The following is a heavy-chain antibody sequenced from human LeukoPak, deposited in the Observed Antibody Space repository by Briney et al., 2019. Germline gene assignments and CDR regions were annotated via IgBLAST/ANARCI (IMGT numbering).Heavy chain of an antibody. Sequence: PGGSLRLSCAASGFTFDDYGMSWVRQAPGKGLEWVSGINWNGGSTGYADSVKGRFTISRDNAKNSLYLQMNSLRAEDTALYYCARAVPRAGYYDSSGYPTGGDYYYYYMDVWGKGTTVTVSS. V-gene: IGHV3-20*04. CDR1: GFTFDDYG. J-gene: IGHJ6*03. D-gene: IGHD3-22*01. CDR2: INWNGGST. CDR3: ARAVPRAGYYDSSGYPTGGDYYYYYMDV.